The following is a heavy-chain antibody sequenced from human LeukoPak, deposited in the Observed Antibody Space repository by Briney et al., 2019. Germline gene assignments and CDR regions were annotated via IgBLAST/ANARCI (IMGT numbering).Heavy chain of an antibody. J-gene: IGHJ3*02. Sequence: GGSLRLSCAASGFTFNKYSMTWVRQAPGKGLEWVSSISTSSSYIYYADSVKGRFTISRDNAKNSLYLQMNSLRAEDTAVYYCAREPVVLITTDAFDIWGQGTMVTVSS. D-gene: IGHD3-22*01. V-gene: IGHV3-21*01. CDR1: GFTFNKYS. CDR2: ISTSSSYI. CDR3: AREPVVLITTDAFDI.